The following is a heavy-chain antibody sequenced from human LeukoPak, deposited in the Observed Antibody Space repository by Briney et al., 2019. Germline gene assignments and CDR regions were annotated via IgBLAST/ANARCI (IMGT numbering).Heavy chain of an antibody. J-gene: IGHJ4*02. CDR3: ARDFWPPSSISW. CDR2: IGYDQTTK. V-gene: IGHV3-30*02. Sequence: GGSLRLSCAASGFTFSTYAMHWVRQGPGKGLEWVAYIGYDQTTKYYVDSVKGRFTISRDNSKNTLYLQMNSLREEDTAVYFCARDFWPPSSISWWGQGTLVTVSS. D-gene: IGHD2-2*01. CDR1: GFTFSTYA.